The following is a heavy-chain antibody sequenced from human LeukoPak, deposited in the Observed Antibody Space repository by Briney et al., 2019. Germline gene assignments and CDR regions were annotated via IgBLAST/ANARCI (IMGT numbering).Heavy chain of an antibody. V-gene: IGHV3-30*02. CDR3: AKDRIAVDGYYYYYYMDV. D-gene: IGHD6-19*01. J-gene: IGHJ6*03. Sequence: SGGSLRLSCAASGFTFSSYGMPWVRQAPGKGLEWVAFIRYDGSNKYYADSVKGRFTISRDNSKNTLYLQMNSLRAEDTAVYYCAKDRIAVDGYYYYYYMDVWGKGTTVIVSS. CDR1: GFTFSSYG. CDR2: IRYDGSNK.